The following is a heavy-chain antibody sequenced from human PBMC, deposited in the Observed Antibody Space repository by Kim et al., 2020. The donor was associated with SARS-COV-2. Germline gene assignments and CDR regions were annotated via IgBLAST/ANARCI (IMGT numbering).Heavy chain of an antibody. CDR3: ARGRAPYSSGRFDY. J-gene: IGHJ4*02. V-gene: IGHV4-34*01. Sequence: SETLSLTCAVYGGSFSGYYWSWIRQPPGKGLEWIGEINHSGSTNYNPSLKSRVTISVDTSKNQFSLKLSSVTAADTAVYYCARGRAPYSSGRFDYWGQGTLVTVSS. CDR1: GGSFSGYY. D-gene: IGHD6-19*01. CDR2: INHSGST.